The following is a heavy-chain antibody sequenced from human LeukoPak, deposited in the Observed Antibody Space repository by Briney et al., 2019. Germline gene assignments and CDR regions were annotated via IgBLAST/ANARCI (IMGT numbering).Heavy chain of an antibody. V-gene: IGHV4-4*02. J-gene: IGHJ4*02. CDR2: MYLSGTT. D-gene: IGHD3-22*01. CDR1: GDSINSLDL. Sequence: SGTLSLTCTVSGDSINSLDLWSWVRQPPGKGLEWIGEMYLSGTTHSNPSVKSRVTISIDKSKNQFFLNLSSVTAADTAVYYCAGLVGRYSSGLYYYYFDYWGQGALVTVSS. CDR3: AGLVGRYSSGLYYYYFDY.